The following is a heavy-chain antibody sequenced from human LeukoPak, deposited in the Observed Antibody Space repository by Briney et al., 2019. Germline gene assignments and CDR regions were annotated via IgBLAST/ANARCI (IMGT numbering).Heavy chain of an antibody. CDR2: IYTSGST. D-gene: IGHD6-13*01. Sequence: PSETLSLTCTVSGGSISSYYWSWIRQPAGKGLEWIGRIYTSGSTNYNPSLKSRVTMSVDTSKNQFSLKLSSVTAADTAVYYCARIGRTLSTYSSSWYYFDYWGQGTLVTVSS. V-gene: IGHV4-4*07. J-gene: IGHJ4*02. CDR3: ARIGRTLSTYSSSWYYFDY. CDR1: GGSISSYY.